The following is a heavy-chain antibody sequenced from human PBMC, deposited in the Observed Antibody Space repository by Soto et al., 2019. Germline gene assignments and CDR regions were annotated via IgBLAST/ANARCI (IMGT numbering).Heavy chain of an antibody. CDR3: ARSYDFWSGYYTGPDAFDI. J-gene: IGHJ3*02. CDR2: IKQDGSEK. V-gene: IGHV3-7*05. CDR1: GFTFSSYW. D-gene: IGHD3-3*01. Sequence: GSLRLSCAASGFTFSSYWMSWVRQAPGKGLEWVANIKQDGSEKYYVDSVKGRFTISRDNAKNSLYLQMNSLRAEDTAVYYCARSYDFWSGYYTGPDAFDIWGQGTMVTVS.